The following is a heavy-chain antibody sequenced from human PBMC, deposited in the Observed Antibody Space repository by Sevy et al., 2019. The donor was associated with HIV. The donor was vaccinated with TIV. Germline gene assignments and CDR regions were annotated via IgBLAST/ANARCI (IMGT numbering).Heavy chain of an antibody. V-gene: IGHV1-8*01. D-gene: IGHD3-3*01. CDR2: MNPNSGNT. CDR3: ATGVHDFWSGYFHYYGMDV. CDR1: GYTFTSYD. Sequence: ASVKVSCKASGYTFTSYDINWVRQATGQGLEWMRWMNPNSGNTGYAQKFQGRVTMTRNTSISTAYMELSSLRSEDTAVYYCATGVHDFWSGYFHYYGMDVWGQGTTVTVSS. J-gene: IGHJ6*02.